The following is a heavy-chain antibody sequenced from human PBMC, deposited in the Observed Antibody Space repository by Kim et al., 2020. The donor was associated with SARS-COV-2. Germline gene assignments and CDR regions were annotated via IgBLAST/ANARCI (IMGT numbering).Heavy chain of an antibody. V-gene: IGHV3-66*01. Sequence: KGRFTISRDNSKNTLYLQMNSLRAEDTAVYYCARDWYYYDSSGYVRWFDPWGQGTLVTVSS. J-gene: IGHJ5*02. CDR3: ARDWYYYDSSGYVRWFDP. D-gene: IGHD3-22*01.